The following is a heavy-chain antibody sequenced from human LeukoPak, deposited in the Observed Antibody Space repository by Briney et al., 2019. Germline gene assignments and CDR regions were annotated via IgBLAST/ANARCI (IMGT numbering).Heavy chain of an antibody. V-gene: IGHV3-53*05. Sequence: GGSLRLSCEPSLFTLSSNYMTWVRQAPGQGLEWLAVMYSGGITYHAGCVNCRFTISRDNSKNTLYLQMNSLRPDDTAVYYCAREEMTTVSASYYFFSLDVWGQGATVTVSS. D-gene: IGHD4-11*01. CDR2: MYSGGIT. CDR1: LFTLSSNY. J-gene: IGHJ6*02. CDR3: AREEMTTVSASYYFFSLDV.